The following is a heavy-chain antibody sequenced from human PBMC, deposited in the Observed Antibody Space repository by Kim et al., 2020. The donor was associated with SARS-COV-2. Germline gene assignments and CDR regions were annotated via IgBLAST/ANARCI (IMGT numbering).Heavy chain of an antibody. D-gene: IGHD3-3*01. CDR2: INPGNGKT. CDR1: GYPFNYYA. J-gene: IGHJ5*01. CDR3: ARDAKFRSSGISIYWFDS. Sequence: ASVKVSCKASGYPFNYYAIHWVRQAPGQSLEWMGWINPGNGKTNYSQKLQGRVTFASDTSAGTVYVELSSLRSEDTAVYYCARDAKFRSSGISIYWFDSWGQGTLVTVSS. V-gene: IGHV1-3*01.